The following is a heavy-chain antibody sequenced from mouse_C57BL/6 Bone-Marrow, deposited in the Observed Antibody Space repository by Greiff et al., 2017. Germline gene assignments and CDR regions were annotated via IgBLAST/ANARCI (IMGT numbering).Heavy chain of an antibody. D-gene: IGHD4-1*01. Sequence: QVQLQQSGAELARPGASVKLSCKASGYTFTSYGISWVKQRTGQGLEWIGEIYPRSGNTYYNEKFKGKATLTADKSSSTAYMELRSLTSEDSAVYFCVNWDAYWGQGTLVTVSA. CDR2: IYPRSGNT. CDR1: GYTFTSYG. CDR3: VNWDAY. V-gene: IGHV1-81*01. J-gene: IGHJ3*01.